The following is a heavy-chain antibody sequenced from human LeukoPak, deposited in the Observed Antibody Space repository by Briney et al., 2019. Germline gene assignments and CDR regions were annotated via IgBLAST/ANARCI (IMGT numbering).Heavy chain of an antibody. CDR1: GGTFSSYP. CDR2: ITPIFGEA. D-gene: IGHD5-12*01. J-gene: IGHJ4*02. Sequence: SVKVSCKVSGGTFSSYPISWVRQAPGQGLKWMGEITPIFGEAQNAEKFQGRVTITADEPTSTVYMELTSLRLDDTAMYYCARNSRVASTSGLNYWGQGTLVTVSS. V-gene: IGHV1-69*01. CDR3: ARNSRVASTSGLNY.